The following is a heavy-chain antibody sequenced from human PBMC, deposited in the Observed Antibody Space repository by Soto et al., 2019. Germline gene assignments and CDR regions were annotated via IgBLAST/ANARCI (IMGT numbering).Heavy chain of an antibody. CDR2: ISSSSSYI. V-gene: IGHV3-21*01. J-gene: IGHJ3*02. CDR1: GFTFSSYS. Sequence: GGSLRLSCAASGFTFSSYSMNWVRQAPGKGLEWVSSISSSSSYIYYADSVKGRFTISRDNAKNSLYLQMNSLRAEETAVYYCARDHHCSGGSCYSDAFDIWGQGTMVTVSS. D-gene: IGHD2-15*01. CDR3: ARDHHCSGGSCYSDAFDI.